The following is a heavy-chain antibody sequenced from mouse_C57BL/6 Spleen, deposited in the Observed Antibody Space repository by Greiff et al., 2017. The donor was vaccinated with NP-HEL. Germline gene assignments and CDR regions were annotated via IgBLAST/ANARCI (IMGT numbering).Heavy chain of an antibody. J-gene: IGHJ1*03. CDR2: ILPGSGST. CDR3: AREWITTVVARDWYFDV. D-gene: IGHD1-1*01. CDR1: GYTFTGYW. V-gene: IGHV1-9*01. Sequence: QVQLQQSGAELMKPGASVKLSCKATGYTFTGYWIEWVKQRPGHGLEWIGEILPGSGSTNYNEKFKGKATFTADTSSNTAYMQLSSLTTEDSAIYYCAREWITTVVARDWYFDVWGTGTTVTVSS.